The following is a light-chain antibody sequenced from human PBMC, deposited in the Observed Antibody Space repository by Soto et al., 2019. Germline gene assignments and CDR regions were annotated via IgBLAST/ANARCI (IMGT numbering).Light chain of an antibody. J-gene: IGKJ5*01. CDR1: QSVSSY. CDR3: QQRSNWIT. Sequence: EIVLTQSPATLSLSPGERATLSCRASQSVSSYLAWYQQKPGQAPRLLIYYASNRDTGIPARFSGSGSGTDFTLTISRLEHEDFAVYYCQQRSNWITFGQGTRLEIK. V-gene: IGKV3-11*01. CDR2: YAS.